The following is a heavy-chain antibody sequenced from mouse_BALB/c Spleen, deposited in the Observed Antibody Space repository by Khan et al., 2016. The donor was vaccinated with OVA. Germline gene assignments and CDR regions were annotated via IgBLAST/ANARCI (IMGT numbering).Heavy chain of an antibody. J-gene: IGHJ3*01. V-gene: IGHV3-2*02. Sequence: EVQLQESGPGLVKPSQSLSLTRTVTGYSITSDYAWNWIRQFPGNKLEWMGYITYSGTTSYNPSLKSRISITRDTSKNQFFLQLNSVTTEDTATYFCARSDFGYWGQGTLVTVSA. CDR2: ITYSGTT. CDR1: GYSITSDYA. CDR3: ARSDFGY.